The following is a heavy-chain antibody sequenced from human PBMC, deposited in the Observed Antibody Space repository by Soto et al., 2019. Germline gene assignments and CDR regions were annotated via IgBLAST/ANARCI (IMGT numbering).Heavy chain of an antibody. D-gene: IGHD1-26*01. Sequence: QAQLVQSGAEVKEPGASVKVSCKASGYTFTNYDISWVRQATGQGLEWMGWMNPNSANTGYAQKFQGRVSMTRDTSINTAYMELSSLRSEDSAIHYCARMATSGTLNWFDPWGQGTLVTVSS. CDR3: ARMATSGTLNWFDP. J-gene: IGHJ5*02. CDR1: GYTFTNYD. V-gene: IGHV1-8*01. CDR2: MNPNSANT.